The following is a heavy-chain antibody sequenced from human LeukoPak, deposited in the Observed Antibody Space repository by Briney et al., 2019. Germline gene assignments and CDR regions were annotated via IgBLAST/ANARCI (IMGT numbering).Heavy chain of an antibody. CDR3: ARANGDYFDY. J-gene: IGHJ4*02. CDR2: IYPRDGST. V-gene: IGHV1-46*01. D-gene: IGHD4-17*01. CDR1: GYTFTSNY. Sequence: ASVKVSCKASGYTFTSNYIHWVRQAPGQGLEWMGMIYPRDGSTSYAQKFQGRVTVTRDTSTSTVHMELSGLRSEDTAVYYCARANGDYFDYWGQGTLVTVSS.